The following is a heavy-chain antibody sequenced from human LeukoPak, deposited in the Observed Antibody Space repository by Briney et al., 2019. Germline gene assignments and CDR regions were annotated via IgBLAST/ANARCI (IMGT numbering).Heavy chain of an antibody. J-gene: IGHJ4*02. CDR1: GGSISSYY. CDR3: ARDRIYYGSGSRFDY. D-gene: IGHD3-10*01. Sequence: PSETLSLTCTVSGGSISSYYWSWIRQPAGKGLEWIGRIYTSGSTNYNPSLKSRVTMSVDTSKNQFSLKLSSVTAADTAVYYCARDRIYYGSGSRFDYWGQGTLVTVSS. V-gene: IGHV4-4*07. CDR2: IYTSGST.